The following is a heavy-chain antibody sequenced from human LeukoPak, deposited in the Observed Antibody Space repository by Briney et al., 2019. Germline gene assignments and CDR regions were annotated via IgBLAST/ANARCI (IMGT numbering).Heavy chain of an antibody. V-gene: IGHV3-9*01. CDR2: ISWNSGSI. CDR3: AKDIRHDFWSGYDS. J-gene: IGHJ4*02. CDR1: GFTFDDYA. D-gene: IGHD3-3*01. Sequence: PGGSLRLSCAASGFTFDDYAMHWVRQAPGKGLEWVSGISWNSGSIGYADSVKGRFTISRDNAKNSLYLQMNSLRAEDTALYYCAKDIRHDFWSGYDSWGQGTLVTVSS.